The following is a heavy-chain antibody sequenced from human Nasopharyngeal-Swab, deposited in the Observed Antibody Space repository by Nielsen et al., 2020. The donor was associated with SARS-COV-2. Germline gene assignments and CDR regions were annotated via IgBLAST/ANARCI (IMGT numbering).Heavy chain of an antibody. D-gene: IGHD4-17*01. J-gene: IGHJ6*02. CDR2: ISSSGSTI. CDR3: ARDYGDYERMQYYYYYGMDV. Sequence: GGSLRLCCAASGFTFSSYEMNWVRQAPGKGLEWVSYISSSGSTIYYADSVKGRFTISRDNAKNSLYLQMNSLRAEDTAVYYCARDYGDYERMQYYYYYGMDVWGQGTTVTVSS. V-gene: IGHV3-48*03. CDR1: GFTFSSYE.